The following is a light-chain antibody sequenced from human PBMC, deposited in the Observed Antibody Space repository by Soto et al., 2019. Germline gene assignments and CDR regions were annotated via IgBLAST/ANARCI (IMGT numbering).Light chain of an antibody. Sequence: DIQMTQSPSSLSASVGDRVTITCRASQNIVDYLNWYQQKPGRATKLLVYAASNLEDGVPSTFSGSRSGTDFTLTISSLQPEDFANYYCQQTYTIPWTFGQGTKVEMK. CDR2: AAS. CDR3: QQTYTIPWT. CDR1: QNIVDY. V-gene: IGKV1-39*01. J-gene: IGKJ1*01.